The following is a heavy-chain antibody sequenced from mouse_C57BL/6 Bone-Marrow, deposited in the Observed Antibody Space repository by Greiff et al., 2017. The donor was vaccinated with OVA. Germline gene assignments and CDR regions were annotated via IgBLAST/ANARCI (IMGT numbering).Heavy chain of an antibody. V-gene: IGHV1-42*01. CDR2: INPSTGGT. CDR3: ARDYYGSSFDY. Sequence: VQLQQSGPELVKPGASVKISCKASGYSFTGYYMNWVKQSPEKSLEWIGEINPSTGGTTYNQKFKAKATLTVDKSSSTAYMQLKSLTSEDSAVYCCARDYYGSSFDYWGQGTTLTVSS. CDR1: GYSFTGYY. J-gene: IGHJ2*01. D-gene: IGHD1-1*01.